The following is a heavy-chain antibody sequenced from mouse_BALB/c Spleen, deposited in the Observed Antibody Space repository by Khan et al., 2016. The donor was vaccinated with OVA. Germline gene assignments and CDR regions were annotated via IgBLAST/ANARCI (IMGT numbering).Heavy chain of an antibody. CDR2: IHYRGST. Sequence: VQLKESGPGLVKPSQSLSLTCTVTGYSITSDYAWNWIRQFPGNKLEWMGYIHYRGSTSYIPYPKSRISITRDTYKNQFFLHLNSVTSEDTATYYWARGRAYWGQGTLVTVSA. CDR3: ARGRAY. V-gene: IGHV3-2*02. CDR1: GYSITSDYA. J-gene: IGHJ3*01. D-gene: IGHD3-3*01.